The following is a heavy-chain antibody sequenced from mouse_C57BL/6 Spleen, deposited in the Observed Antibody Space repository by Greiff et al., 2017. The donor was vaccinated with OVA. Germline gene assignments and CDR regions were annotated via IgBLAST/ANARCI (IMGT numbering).Heavy chain of an antibody. J-gene: IGHJ4*01. V-gene: IGHV1-59*01. CDR2: IDPSDSYP. Sequence: QVQLQQPGAELVRPGTSVKLSCKASGYTFTSYWMHWVKQRPGQGLEWIGVIDPSDSYPNYNQKFKGKATLTVDTSSSTAYMQLSSLTSEDSAVYYGARKDGYYVSYAMDYWGQGTSVTVSS. D-gene: IGHD2-3*01. CDR3: ARKDGYYVSYAMDY. CDR1: GYTFTSYW.